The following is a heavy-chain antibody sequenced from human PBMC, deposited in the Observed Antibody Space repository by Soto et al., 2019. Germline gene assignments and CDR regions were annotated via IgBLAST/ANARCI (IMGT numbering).Heavy chain of an antibody. CDR2: INPNSGGT. CDR3: ARSFTIFPDYYFDY. D-gene: IGHD3-3*01. Sequence: ASVKVSCKASGYTFTGYYMHWVRQAPGQGVEWMGWINPNSGGTNYAQKFQGWVTMTRDTSISTAYMELSRLRSDDTAVYYCARSFTIFPDYYFDYWGQGTLVTVSS. V-gene: IGHV1-2*04. J-gene: IGHJ4*02. CDR1: GYTFTGYY.